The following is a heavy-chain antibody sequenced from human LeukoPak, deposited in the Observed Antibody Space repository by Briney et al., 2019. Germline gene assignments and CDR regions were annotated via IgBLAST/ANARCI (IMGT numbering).Heavy chain of an antibody. Sequence: GASVKVSCKASGGTFSSYAISWVRQAPGQGLEWMGGIIPIFGTANYAQKFQGRVTITADKSTSTAYMELSSLGSEDTAVYYCARDQDSSSQLDMDVWGKGTTVTVSS. CDR2: IIPIFGTA. V-gene: IGHV1-69*06. CDR1: GGTFSSYA. D-gene: IGHD6-6*01. CDR3: ARDQDSSSQLDMDV. J-gene: IGHJ6*03.